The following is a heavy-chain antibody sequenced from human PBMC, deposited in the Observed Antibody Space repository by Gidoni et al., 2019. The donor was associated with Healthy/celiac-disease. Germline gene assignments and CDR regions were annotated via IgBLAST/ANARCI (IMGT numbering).Heavy chain of an antibody. CDR1: GFTFSSSS. CDR2: ISSSSSYI. D-gene: IGHD3-9*01. J-gene: IGHJ4*02. V-gene: IGHV3-21*01. Sequence: EVQLVESGGGLVKPGGSLRLSCAASGFTFSSSSMNWVRQAPGKGLEWVSSISSSSSYIYYADSVKGRFTISRDNAKNSLYLQMNSLRAEDTAVYYCARDSPDPYYDILTGYHYFDYWGQGTLVTVSS. CDR3: ARDSPDPYYDILTGYHYFDY.